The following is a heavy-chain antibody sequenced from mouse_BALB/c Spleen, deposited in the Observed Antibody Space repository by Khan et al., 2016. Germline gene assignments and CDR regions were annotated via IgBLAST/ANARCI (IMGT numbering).Heavy chain of an antibody. CDR2: INTETGEP. J-gene: IGHJ3*01. D-gene: IGHD2-2*01. CDR3: AKSYYGYDGAY. CDR1: GYTFTDYS. Sequence: QIQLVQSGPELKKPGETVKISCKASGYTFTDYSMHWVKQAPGKGLKWMGWINTETGEPTYADDFKGRFAFSLETSASTAYLQINNLKNEDTATYFCAKSYYGYDGAYWGQGTLVTVSA. V-gene: IGHV9-2-1*01.